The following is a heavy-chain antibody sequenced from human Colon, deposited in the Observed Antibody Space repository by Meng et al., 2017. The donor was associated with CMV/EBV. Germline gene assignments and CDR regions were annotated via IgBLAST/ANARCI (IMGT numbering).Heavy chain of an antibody. CDR3: AKGSWSGFYYYFDF. CDR1: GFTFTTYT. D-gene: IGHD3-3*01. CDR2: ISGTGHRT. J-gene: IGHJ4*02. V-gene: IGHV3-23*01. Sequence: GGSLRLSCATSGFTFTTYTMSWVLQTPGKGLEWVSSISGTGHRTYYADSVKGRFIISRDNSTNTLHLQMSGLRADDTAVYYCAKGSWSGFYYYFDFWGQGTLVTVSS.